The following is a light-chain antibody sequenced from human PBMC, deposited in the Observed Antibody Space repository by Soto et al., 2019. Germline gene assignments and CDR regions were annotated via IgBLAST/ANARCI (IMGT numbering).Light chain of an antibody. CDR3: QQYNNWPPWT. CDR2: GVS. Sequence: EIVMTQSPATLSVSPGERATLSCRASQSISNKLAWYQQKPGQAPRLLIYGVSTRATGIPVRFSGGGSGTEFTLTISSLQSEDFAVYYCQQYNNWPPWTFGQGTKVEIK. CDR1: QSISNK. J-gene: IGKJ1*01. V-gene: IGKV3-15*01.